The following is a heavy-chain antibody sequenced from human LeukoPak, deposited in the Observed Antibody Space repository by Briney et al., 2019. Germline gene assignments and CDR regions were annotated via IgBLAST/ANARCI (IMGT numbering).Heavy chain of an antibody. CDR2: INPSGGST. D-gene: IGHD5-18*01. CDR3: ASGSWIQLWPLDY. CDR1: GYAFTSYY. V-gene: IGHV1-46*01. J-gene: IGHJ4*02. Sequence: GASVKVSCKASGYAFTSYYMHWVRQAPGQGLEWMGIINPSGGSTSYAQKFQGRVTMTRDTSMSTVYMELSSLRSEDTAVYYCASGSWIQLWPLDYWGQGTLVTVSS.